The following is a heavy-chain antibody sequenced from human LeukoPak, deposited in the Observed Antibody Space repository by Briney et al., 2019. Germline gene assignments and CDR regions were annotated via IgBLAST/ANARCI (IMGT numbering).Heavy chain of an antibody. Sequence: SETLSLTCGVYGESFSGYYWSWIRHPPGKGLEWIGEINHSGSTNYKSSLKSRVTISLDTSKIQFSLKLTSVTAADTAVYYCAGGTYYGXPXXWGQXXLVT. V-gene: IGHV4-34*01. D-gene: IGHD1-26*01. J-gene: IGHJ1*01. CDR3: AGGTYYGXPXX. CDR1: GESFSGYY. CDR2: INHSGST.